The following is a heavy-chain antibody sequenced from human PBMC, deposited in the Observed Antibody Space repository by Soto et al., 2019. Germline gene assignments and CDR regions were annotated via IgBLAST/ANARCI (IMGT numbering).Heavy chain of an antibody. D-gene: IGHD5-12*01. Sequence: QLVQSGAEVKKPGASVRVSCKTSGPTFIAYYIHWVRQAPGQGLEWMGWIDPKSGGTTYEQKFRGRGTMTRDTSINTAYMDLNRLTSDDTAVYYCARVSVDVPEWGQGTLITVSS. J-gene: IGHJ4*02. CDR2: IDPKSGGT. CDR3: ARVSVDVPE. CDR1: GPTFIAYY. V-gene: IGHV1-2*02.